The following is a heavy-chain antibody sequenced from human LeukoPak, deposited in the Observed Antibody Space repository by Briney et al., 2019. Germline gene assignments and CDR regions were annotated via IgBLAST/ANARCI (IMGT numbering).Heavy chain of an antibody. CDR1: GGSISSYY. V-gene: IGHV4-59*01. CDR3: ARTGKGTDY. J-gene: IGHJ4*02. CDR2: TYYSGST. Sequence: SETLSLTCTVSGGSISSYYWSWIRQPPGKGLEWIGYTYYSGSTSYNPSLKSRVTISVDTSKNQFSLKLSSVTAADTAVYYCARTGKGTDYWGQGTLVTVSS. D-gene: IGHD1-1*01.